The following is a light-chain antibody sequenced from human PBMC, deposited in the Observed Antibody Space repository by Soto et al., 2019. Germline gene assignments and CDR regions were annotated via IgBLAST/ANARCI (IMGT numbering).Light chain of an antibody. Sequence: DIQMTQSPSTVSASVGDAVTITCRASQSISTWLAWYQQKPGKAPNILLYDASTFESGGPSGFSGSGSGTEFPLTISSLQPDDSANYYCQQYNSYPYTFGQGTKLEIK. V-gene: IGKV1-5*01. CDR2: DAS. CDR1: QSISTW. CDR3: QQYNSYPYT. J-gene: IGKJ2*01.